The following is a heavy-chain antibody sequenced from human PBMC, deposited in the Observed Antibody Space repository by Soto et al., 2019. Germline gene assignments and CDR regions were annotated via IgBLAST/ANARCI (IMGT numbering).Heavy chain of an antibody. CDR1: GGSISSGGYY. Sequence: QVQLQESGPGLVTPSQTLSRTCTVSGGSISSGGYYWSWIRQHPGKGLEWIGYIYYSGSTYDNTSLKTRVTISVATSKNQISLKLSSVTAADTAVYYGERVFYVDTAIAPDYWVQGTLVTVSS. CDR3: ERVFYVDTAIAPDY. CDR2: IYYSGST. J-gene: IGHJ4*02. V-gene: IGHV4-31*03. D-gene: IGHD5-18*01.